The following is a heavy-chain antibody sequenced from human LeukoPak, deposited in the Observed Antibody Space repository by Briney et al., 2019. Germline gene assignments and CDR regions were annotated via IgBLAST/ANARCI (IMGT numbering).Heavy chain of an antibody. Sequence: GGSLRLSCAASGFTFSDYYMSWIRQAPGKGLEWVSYISSSGSTIYYADSVKGRFTISRDNAKNSLYLQMNSLRAEDTAVYYCAKDLVAEYYYYYMDVWGKGTTVTVSS. CDR3: AKDLVAEYYYYYMDV. CDR2: ISSSGSTI. V-gene: IGHV3-11*04. D-gene: IGHD2-15*01. J-gene: IGHJ6*03. CDR1: GFTFSDYY.